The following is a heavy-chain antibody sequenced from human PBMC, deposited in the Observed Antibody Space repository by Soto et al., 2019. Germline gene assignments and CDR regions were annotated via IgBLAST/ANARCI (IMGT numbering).Heavy chain of an antibody. D-gene: IGHD6-19*01. CDR2: ISGSGGST. V-gene: IGHV3-23*01. J-gene: IGHJ4*02. CDR1: GITFSSYA. Sequence: GGSLRLSCGASGITFSSYAMTWVRQAPGKGLEGVAGISGSGGSTYYADSVKGRFTISRDNSKNTLYLQMNSLRAEDTAVYYCAKGPQWLVRGYLDYWGQGTLVTVSS. CDR3: AKGPQWLVRGYLDY.